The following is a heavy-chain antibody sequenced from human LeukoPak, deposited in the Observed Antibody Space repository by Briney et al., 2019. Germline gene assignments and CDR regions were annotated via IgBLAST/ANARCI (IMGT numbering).Heavy chain of an antibody. Sequence: GGSLRLSCAASGFTFSSYAMSWVRQAPGKGLEWVSAISSGGGSAYYTDSVKGRFTISRDNSKNTLYLQMNSLRAEDTAVYYCAKGSRNSGWLDWGQGTLVTVSS. D-gene: IGHD6-19*01. V-gene: IGHV3-23*01. J-gene: IGHJ4*02. CDR3: AKGSRNSGWLD. CDR1: GFTFSSYA. CDR2: ISSGGGSA.